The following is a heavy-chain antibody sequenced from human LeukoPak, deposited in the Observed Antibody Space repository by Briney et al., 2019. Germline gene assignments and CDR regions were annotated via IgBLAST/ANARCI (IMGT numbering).Heavy chain of an antibody. CDR1: GGSFSGYY. V-gene: IGHV4-34*01. CDR3: ARGRGGSYDY. J-gene: IGHJ4*02. D-gene: IGHD1-26*01. Sequence: PSETLSLTCAVYGGSFSGYYWSWIRQPPGKGLEWIGEINHSGSTYYNPSLKSRVTISVDRSKNQFSLKLSSVTAADTAVYYCARGRGGSYDYWGQGTLVTVSS. CDR2: INHSGST.